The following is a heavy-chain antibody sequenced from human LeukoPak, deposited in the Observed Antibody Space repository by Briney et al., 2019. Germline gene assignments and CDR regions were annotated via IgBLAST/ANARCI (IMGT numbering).Heavy chain of an antibody. D-gene: IGHD4-17*01. Sequence: GASLQISCKGSGYSFPGYWIAWVRQMPGKGLEWMGIIYPGDSDTRYSPSLQGQVTISVDKSISTAYLQWSSLKASDTAMYYCARTSTVTTGFDYWGQGTLVTVSS. J-gene: IGHJ4*02. V-gene: IGHV5-51*01. CDR2: IYPGDSDT. CDR1: GYSFPGYW. CDR3: ARTSTVTTGFDY.